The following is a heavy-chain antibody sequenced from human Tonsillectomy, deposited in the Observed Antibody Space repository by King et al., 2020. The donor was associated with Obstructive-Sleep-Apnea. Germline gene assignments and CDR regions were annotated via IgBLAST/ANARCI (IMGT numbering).Heavy chain of an antibody. CDR2: IDPSDSYT. D-gene: IGHD5-18*01. J-gene: IGHJ6*02. CDR3: ARLDTAMVFYYGMDV. V-gene: IGHV5-10-1*01. CDR1: GYSFTSYW. Sequence: QLVQSGAEVKKPGESLRISCKGSGYSFTSYWISWVRQMPGKGLEWMGRIDPSDSYTNYSPSFQGHVTISADKSISTAYLQWSSLKASDTAMYYCARLDTAMVFYYGMDVWGQGTTVTVSS.